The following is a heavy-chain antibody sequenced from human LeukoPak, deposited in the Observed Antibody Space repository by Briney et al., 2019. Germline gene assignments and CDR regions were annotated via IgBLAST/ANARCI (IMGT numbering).Heavy chain of an antibody. Sequence: GGSLRLSCAASGFTVSDSYMTWIRQAPGKGLEWVSYISNSGSSIHYADSVKGRFTTSRDNAKSSLYLQMNSLRAEDTAVYYCGRGHWGLDYWGQGALVTVSS. CDR3: GRGHWGLDY. J-gene: IGHJ4*02. D-gene: IGHD7-27*01. V-gene: IGHV3-11*04. CDR1: GFTVSDSY. CDR2: ISNSGSSI.